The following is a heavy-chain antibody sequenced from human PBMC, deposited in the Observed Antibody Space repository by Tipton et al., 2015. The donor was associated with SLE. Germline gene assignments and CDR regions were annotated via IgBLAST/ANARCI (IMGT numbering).Heavy chain of an antibody. D-gene: IGHD3-10*01. CDR2: IMLDGSDK. CDR1: GFTFGRFW. Sequence: SLRLSCAASGFTFGRFWMSWVRQAPGKGLEWVANIMLDGSDKYYVDSVKGRFTISRDNAKNSLYLQMNSLRAEDTAVYYCAREGPGDSVYYYYAMDVWGQGTTVTVSS. CDR3: AREGPGDSVYYYYAMDV. V-gene: IGHV3-7*01. J-gene: IGHJ6*02.